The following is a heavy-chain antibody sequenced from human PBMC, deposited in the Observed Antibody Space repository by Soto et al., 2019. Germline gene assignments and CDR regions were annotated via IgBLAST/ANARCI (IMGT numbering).Heavy chain of an antibody. CDR2: IWHDGTNR. Sequence: QVQLVESGGGVVQPGTSLRLSCEASGFTFNSFGMHWVRQAPGKGLEWVAMIWHDGTNRYYVDSVKGRFTISRDNSKDTLYLQMNNRRAEDTAVYYCARTGLQIIQATSYYYGLDVWGQGTTVTVSS. D-gene: IGHD3-3*01. CDR1: GFTFNSFG. J-gene: IGHJ6*02. CDR3: ARTGLQIIQATSYYYGLDV. V-gene: IGHV3-33*01.